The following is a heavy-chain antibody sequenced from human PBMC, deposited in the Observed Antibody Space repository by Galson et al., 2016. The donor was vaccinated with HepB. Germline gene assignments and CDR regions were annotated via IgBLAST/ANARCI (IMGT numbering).Heavy chain of an antibody. D-gene: IGHD3-10*01. V-gene: IGHV1-18*01. CDR1: GYTFNSYG. CDR3: ARLGLYSGNYYFDY. Sequence: SVKVSCRASGYTFNSYGITWVRQAPGQGLEWMGWLSAYNGATNYAHNFQGRVTMTTERFATTAYMELRSLRFDDTAVYYGARLGLYSGNYYFDYWGQGTLVSVSS. J-gene: IGHJ4*02. CDR2: LSAYNGAT.